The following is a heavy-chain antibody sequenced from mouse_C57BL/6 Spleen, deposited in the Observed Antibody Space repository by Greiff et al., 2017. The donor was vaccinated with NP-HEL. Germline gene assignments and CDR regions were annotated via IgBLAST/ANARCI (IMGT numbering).Heavy chain of an antibody. V-gene: IGHV3-6*01. J-gene: IGHJ2*01. CDR2: ISYDGSN. CDR1: GYSITSGYY. Sequence: EVKLQESGPGLVKPSQSLSLTCSVTGYSITSGYYWNWIRQFPGNKLEWMGYISYDGSNNYNPSLKNRISITRDTSKNQFFLKLNSVTTEDTATYYCAREGSGDYGSTFDYWGQGTTLTVSS. CDR3: AREGSGDYGSTFDY. D-gene: IGHD1-1*01.